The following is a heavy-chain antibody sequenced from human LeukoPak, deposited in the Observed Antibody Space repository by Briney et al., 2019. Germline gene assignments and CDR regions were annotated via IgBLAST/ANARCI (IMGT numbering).Heavy chain of an antibody. J-gene: IGHJ4*02. V-gene: IGHV1-46*01. D-gene: IGHD4-17*01. CDR2: INPSGGST. CDR1: GYTFTIYY. Sequence: ASVTVSCTASGYTFTIYYMHWVRQAPGQGLEWMGIINPSGGSTSYAQKFQGRVTMTRDTSTSTVYMELSSLRSEDTAVYYCARDFYGDYYFDYWGQGTLVTVSS. CDR3: ARDFYGDYYFDY.